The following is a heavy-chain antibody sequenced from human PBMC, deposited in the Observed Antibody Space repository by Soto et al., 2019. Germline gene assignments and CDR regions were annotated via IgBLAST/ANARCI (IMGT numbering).Heavy chain of an antibody. CDR2: IYYSGST. Sequence: QVQLQESGPGLVKPSQTLSLTCTVSGGSISSGGYYWSWIRQYPGKGLEWIGDIYYSGSTYYNPSLKSRVTISVDTSKKQFSLKLSSVTAADTAVYYCARDDETAGLGMDVWGQGTTVTVSS. V-gene: IGHV4-31*03. CDR3: ARDDETAGLGMDV. CDR1: GGSISSGGYY. J-gene: IGHJ6*02.